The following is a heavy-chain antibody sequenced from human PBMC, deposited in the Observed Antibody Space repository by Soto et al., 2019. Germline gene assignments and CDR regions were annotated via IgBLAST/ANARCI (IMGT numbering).Heavy chain of an antibody. CDR1: GFTFSSYA. V-gene: IGHV3-23*01. CDR3: ATDRLGSSSQTNHDY. Sequence: EVQLLESGGGLVQPGGSLSLSCAASGFTFSSYAMSWVRQAPGKGLEWVSAISGSGGSTYYADSVKGRFTISRDNSKNTLYLQMNSLRAEDTAVYYCATDRLGSSSQTNHDYWGQGTLVTVSS. D-gene: IGHD6-13*01. J-gene: IGHJ4*02. CDR2: ISGSGGST.